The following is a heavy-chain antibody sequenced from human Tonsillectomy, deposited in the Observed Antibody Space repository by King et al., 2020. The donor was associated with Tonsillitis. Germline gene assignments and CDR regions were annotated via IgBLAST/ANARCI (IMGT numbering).Heavy chain of an antibody. CDR1: GFTFSSYT. CDR2: ISSSSSYI. Sequence: VQLVESGGGLVKPGGSLRLSCAASGFTFSSYTMKWVRQAPGKGLEWVSSISSSSSYIYYTDSVKGRFTISRDNAKNSLFLQMNSLRVEDTAVYYCARLLSSSTVSNSPIQHWGQGTLVTVSS. V-gene: IGHV3-21*01. CDR3: ARLLSSSTVSNSPIQH. D-gene: IGHD1-26*01. J-gene: IGHJ1*01.